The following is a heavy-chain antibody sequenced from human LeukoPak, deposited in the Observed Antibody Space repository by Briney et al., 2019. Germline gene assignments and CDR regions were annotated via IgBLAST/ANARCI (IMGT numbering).Heavy chain of an antibody. D-gene: IGHD6-6*01. CDR2: INPNSGGT. CDR3: ASIRGSSSTRGDY. J-gene: IGHJ4*02. CDR1: GYTVTGYY. Sequence: ASVNVSCKASGYTVTGYYMHWVRQAPGQGLEWMGWINPNSGGTNYAQKFQGRVTMTRDTSISTAYMELSRLRSDDTAVYYCASIRGSSSTRGDYWGQGTLVTVSS. V-gene: IGHV1-2*02.